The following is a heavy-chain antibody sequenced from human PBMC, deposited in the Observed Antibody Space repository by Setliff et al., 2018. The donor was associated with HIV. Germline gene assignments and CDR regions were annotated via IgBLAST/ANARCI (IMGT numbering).Heavy chain of an antibody. J-gene: IGHJ5*02. CDR1: GGSISSVSYY. CDR2: IYYTGST. V-gene: IGHV4-39*01. Sequence: PSETLSLTCTVSGGSISSVSYYWGWIRQPPGKGLEWIGNIYYTGSTYYNPSLRSRVTISVDTSKNQFSLKLSSVTAADTAVYYCARYAYLHGYNWFDPWGHGTLVTVPQ. CDR3: ARYAYLHGYNWFDP.